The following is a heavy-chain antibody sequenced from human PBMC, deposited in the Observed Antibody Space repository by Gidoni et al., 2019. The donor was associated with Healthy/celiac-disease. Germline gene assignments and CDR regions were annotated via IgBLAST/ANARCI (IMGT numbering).Heavy chain of an antibody. CDR3: ARGYCSGGSCYSGWFDP. J-gene: IGHJ5*02. Sequence: QVQLQESGPGLVKPSETLSLTCTVSGGSISSYYWSWIRQPAGKGLEWIGRIYTSGSTNYNPSLKSRVTMSVDTSKNQFSLKLSSVTAADTAVYYCARGYCSGGSCYSGWFDPWGQGTLVTVSS. D-gene: IGHD2-15*01. CDR1: GGSISSYY. V-gene: IGHV4-4*07. CDR2: IYTSGST.